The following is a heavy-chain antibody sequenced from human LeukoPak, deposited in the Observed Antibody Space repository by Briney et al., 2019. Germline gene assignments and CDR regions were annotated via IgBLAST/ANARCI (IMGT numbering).Heavy chain of an antibody. CDR2: ISSSSSYI. D-gene: IGHD2-2*02. V-gene: IGHV3-21*01. CDR1: GFTSSSYS. J-gene: IGHJ4*02. CDR3: AREDCSSSSCYTAFDY. Sequence: GGSLRLSGAASGFTSSSYSMNWVRQAPGKGLEWVSSISSSSSYIYYADSVKGRFTISRDNAQKSLYLQMNSLRAEDTAVYYCAREDCSSSSCYTAFDYWGQGTLVTVSS.